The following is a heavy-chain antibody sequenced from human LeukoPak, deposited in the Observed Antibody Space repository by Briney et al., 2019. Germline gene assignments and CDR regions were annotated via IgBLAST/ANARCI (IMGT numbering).Heavy chain of an antibody. J-gene: IGHJ5*02. CDR2: IYSADNT. CDR1: GFTASSNY. V-gene: IGHV3-53*01. Sequence: GGSLRLSCAASGFTASSNYMSWVRQAPGKGLEWVSIIYSADNTYYADSVKGRFIISRDNSKNTVYLQMNSLRAEDTAVYYCARDRAYGDYASWGQGTLVTVSS. D-gene: IGHD4-17*01. CDR3: ARDRAYGDYAS.